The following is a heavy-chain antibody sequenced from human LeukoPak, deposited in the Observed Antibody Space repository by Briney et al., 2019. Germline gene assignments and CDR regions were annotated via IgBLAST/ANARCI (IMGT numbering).Heavy chain of an antibody. CDR1: GFTFSSYS. Sequence: GGSLRLSXAASGFTFSSYSMNWVRQAPGKGLEWVSSISSSSSYIYYADSVKGRFTISRDNAKNSLYLQMNSLRAEDTAVYYCAMSLIVGATRGAFDIWGQGTMVTVSS. CDR2: ISSSSSYI. D-gene: IGHD1-26*01. V-gene: IGHV3-21*01. CDR3: AMSLIVGATRGAFDI. J-gene: IGHJ3*02.